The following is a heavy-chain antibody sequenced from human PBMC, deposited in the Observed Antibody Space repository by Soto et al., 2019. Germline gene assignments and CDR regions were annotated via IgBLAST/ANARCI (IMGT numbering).Heavy chain of an antibody. Sequence: QVQLVESGGGVVQPGRSLRLSCAASGFSISRSAMHWVRQAPGKGLEWVAVIAYDGSNRWYADSAKGRFTISRDNSKNTVDLQMSSLRGEDTAVYYCARDLQAGTDNVNWFASWGQGTLVTVSS. D-gene: IGHD1-1*01. J-gene: IGHJ5*01. V-gene: IGHV3-30*04. CDR1: GFSISRSA. CDR3: ARDLQAGTDNVNWFAS. CDR2: IAYDGSNR.